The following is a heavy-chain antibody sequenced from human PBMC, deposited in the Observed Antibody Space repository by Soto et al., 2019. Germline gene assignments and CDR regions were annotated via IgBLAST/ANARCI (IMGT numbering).Heavy chain of an antibody. CDR2: ISGSGGST. V-gene: IGHV3-23*01. D-gene: IGHD3-10*01. CDR1: GFTCSSYA. Sequence: PXGALIVSCSASGFTCSSYAMSWVRQAPGKGLEWVSAISGSGGSTYYADSVKGRFTISRDNSKNTLYLQMNSLRAEDTAVYYCAKLFILWFGELLSPFDYWGQGPLVTVSS. CDR3: AKLFILWFGELLSPFDY. J-gene: IGHJ4*02.